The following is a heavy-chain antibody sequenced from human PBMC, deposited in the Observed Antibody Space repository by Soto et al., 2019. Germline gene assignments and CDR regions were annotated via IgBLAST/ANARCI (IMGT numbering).Heavy chain of an antibody. CDR1: GGSFSGYY. CDR3: ARGIRSRSSGWYLY. D-gene: IGHD6-19*01. CDR2: INHSGST. V-gene: IGHV4-34*01. Sequence: QVQLQQWGAGLLKPSETLSLTCAVYGGSFSGYYWSWIRQPPGKGLEWIGEINHSGSTNYNPSLKSRVTISVDTSKNQFSLKLSSVTVADTAVYYCARGIRSRSSGWYLYWGQGTLVTVSS. J-gene: IGHJ4*02.